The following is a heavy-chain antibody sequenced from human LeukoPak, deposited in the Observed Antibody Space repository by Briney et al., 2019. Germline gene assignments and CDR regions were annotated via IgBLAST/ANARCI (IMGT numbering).Heavy chain of an antibody. CDR3: AKGGGFAKYYFDY. CDR2: IYSGGST. CDR1: GFTLSSNY. J-gene: IGHJ4*02. Sequence: GGSLRLSCAASGFTLSSNYVGWVRLAPGKGLEWVSHIYSGGSTYHVDAVKGRFTISRDTSENMVFLQMNSLRAEDTAVYYCAKGGGFAKYYFDYWGQGTLVTVSS. D-gene: IGHD3-16*01. V-gene: IGHV3-66*01.